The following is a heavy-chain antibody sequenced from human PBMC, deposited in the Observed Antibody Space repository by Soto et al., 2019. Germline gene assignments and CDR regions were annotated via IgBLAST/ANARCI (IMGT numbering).Heavy chain of an antibody. CDR1: GGTFSSYT. Sequence: ASVKVSCKASGGTFSSYTISWVRRAPGQGLEWMGRIIPILGIANYAQKFQGRVTITADKSTSTAYMELSSLRSEDTAVYYCASSTGGPLRYFDWFPWFDPWGQGTLVTVSS. D-gene: IGHD3-9*01. J-gene: IGHJ5*02. CDR3: ASSTGGPLRYFDWFPWFDP. V-gene: IGHV1-69*02. CDR2: IIPILGIA.